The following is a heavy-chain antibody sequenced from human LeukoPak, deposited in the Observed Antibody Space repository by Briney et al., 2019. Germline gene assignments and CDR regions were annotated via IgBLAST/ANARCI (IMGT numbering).Heavy chain of an antibody. Sequence: PWASVKVSCKASAYTFTGYYMHWVRQAPGQGLEWMGWINPSSGGTNYAQKFQGRVTMTRDTSISTAYMELSRLRSDDTAVYYCARLTYYDFWSGYNYAFDIWGQGTMVTVSS. CDR2: INPSSGGT. V-gene: IGHV1-2*02. CDR3: ARLTYYDFWSGYNYAFDI. J-gene: IGHJ3*02. D-gene: IGHD3-3*01. CDR1: AYTFTGYY.